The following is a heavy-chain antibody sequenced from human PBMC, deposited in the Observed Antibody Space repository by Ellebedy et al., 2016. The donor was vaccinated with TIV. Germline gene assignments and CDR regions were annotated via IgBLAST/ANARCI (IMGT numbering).Heavy chain of an antibody. Sequence: PGGSLRLSCAASGFNFGSHAMNWVRQAPGKGLEWVSSISSSAYSTHYTDSGKGRFTISRDNSKNTLYLQMNSLRGQDTAIYFCAKDLRYSSGWGGAFDIWGQGTLVTVAS. CDR2: ISSSAYST. J-gene: IGHJ3*02. V-gene: IGHV3-23*01. CDR3: AKDLRYSSGWGGAFDI. D-gene: IGHD6-19*01. CDR1: GFNFGSHA.